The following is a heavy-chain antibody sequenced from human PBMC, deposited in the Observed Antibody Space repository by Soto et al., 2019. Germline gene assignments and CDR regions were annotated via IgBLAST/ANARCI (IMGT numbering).Heavy chain of an antibody. Sequence: QVQLVQSGAEVKKPGSSVKVSCKASGGTFSSYAISWVRQAPGQGLEWMGGIIPIFGTANYAQKFQGRVTITADESTSTAYVEVSSRRGEETAVYYGARGGGAGIVVVGSFDYWGQGTLVTVSS. J-gene: IGHJ4*02. V-gene: IGHV1-69*01. CDR1: GGTFSSYA. CDR2: IIPIFGTA. CDR3: ARGGGAGIVVVGSFDY. D-gene: IGHD2-15*01.